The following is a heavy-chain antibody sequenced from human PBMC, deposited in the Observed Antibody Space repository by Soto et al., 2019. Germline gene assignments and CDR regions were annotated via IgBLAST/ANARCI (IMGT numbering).Heavy chain of an antibody. Sequence: SETLPLTCTVSGGSISSSSYYWGWIRQPPGKGLEWIGSIYYSGSTYYNPSLKSRVTISVDTSKNQFSLKLSSVTAADTAVYYCARVRRDYYGSGSYYPLFDYWGQGTTVTVSS. CDR2: IYYSGST. CDR1: GGSISSSSYY. J-gene: IGHJ4*03. CDR3: ARVRRDYYGSGSYYPLFDY. V-gene: IGHV4-39*01. D-gene: IGHD3-10*01.